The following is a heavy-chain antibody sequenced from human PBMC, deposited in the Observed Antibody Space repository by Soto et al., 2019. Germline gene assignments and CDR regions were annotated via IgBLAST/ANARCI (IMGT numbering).Heavy chain of an antibody. CDR1: GGTFSSYA. CDR3: ARDTAYCGGDCYSRAHYYYGMDV. J-gene: IGHJ6*02. V-gene: IGHV1-69*12. D-gene: IGHD2-21*02. CDR2: IIPIFGTA. Sequence: QVQLVQSGAEVKKPGSSVKVSCKASGGTFSSYAISWVRQAPGQGLEWMGGIIPIFGTANYAQKFQGRVTINADESTSTAYMELSSLRSEDTAVYYCARDTAYCGGDCYSRAHYYYGMDVWGQGTTVTVSS.